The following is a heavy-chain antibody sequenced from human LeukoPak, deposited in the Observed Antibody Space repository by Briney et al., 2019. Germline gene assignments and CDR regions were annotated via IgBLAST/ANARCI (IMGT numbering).Heavy chain of an antibody. V-gene: IGHV3-73*01. Sequence: GGSLKLSCAASGFTFSGSALHWVRQASGKGLGWVGRIRSRTNSYATGYAASVKGRFTIYRDDSKNMAYLQMNSLKTEDTAVYHCTALGVAAYWGQGTLVTVSS. CDR1: GFTFSGSA. J-gene: IGHJ4*02. CDR3: TALGVAAY. D-gene: IGHD6-19*01. CDR2: IRSRTNSYAT.